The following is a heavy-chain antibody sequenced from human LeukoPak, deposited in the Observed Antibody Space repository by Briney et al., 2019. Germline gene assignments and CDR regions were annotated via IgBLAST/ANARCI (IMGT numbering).Heavy chain of an antibody. V-gene: IGHV4-31*03. D-gene: IGHD2-8*01. CDR1: GGSISSGGYY. CDR2: IYYSGST. Sequence: SETLSLTCTVSGGSISSGGYYWSWIRQHPGKGLEWIGYIYYSGSTYYNPSLKSRVTISVDTSKNQFSLKLSSVTAADTAVYYCARGGKMVSPDYFDYWGQGTLVTVSS. CDR3: ARGGKMVSPDYFDY. J-gene: IGHJ4*02.